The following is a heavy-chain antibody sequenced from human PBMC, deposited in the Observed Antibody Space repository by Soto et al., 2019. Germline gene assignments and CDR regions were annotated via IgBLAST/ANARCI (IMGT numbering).Heavy chain of an antibody. CDR3: ARGGSSWYVY. V-gene: IGHV4-59*01. Sequence: KPSETLSLTCTVSGGSISSYSWSWIRQPPGKGLEWIGCIYYSGSTNYNPSLKSRVTISVDTSKNQFSLKLSSVTAADTAVYYCARGGSSWYVYWGQGTLVTVSS. D-gene: IGHD6-13*01. CDR1: GGSISSYS. CDR2: IYYSGST. J-gene: IGHJ4*02.